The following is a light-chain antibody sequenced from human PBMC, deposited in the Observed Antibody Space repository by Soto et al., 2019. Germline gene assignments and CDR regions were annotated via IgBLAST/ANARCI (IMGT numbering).Light chain of an antibody. CDR3: QQCGGSPLFS. CDR2: TTS. V-gene: IGKV3-20*01. Sequence: EIVLTQSPATLSLSPGERATLSCTASQSVTSSCLAWYQRKPGQAPRLLIHTTSTRATDIPDRFSGSGSGTDFTLTISRLQPEHFAVYYCQQCGGSPLFSFGPGTRVDI. J-gene: IGKJ3*01. CDR1: QSVTSSC.